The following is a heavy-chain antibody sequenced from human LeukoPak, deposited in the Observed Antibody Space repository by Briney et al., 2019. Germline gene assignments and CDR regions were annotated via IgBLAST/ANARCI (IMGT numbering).Heavy chain of an antibody. J-gene: IGHJ4*02. CDR3: ARDSRPSYDSSGYYYFDY. Sequence: GASVNVSCKASGYTFTSYYMHWVRQAPGQGLEWMGIINPSGGSTSYAQKFQGRVTMTRDTSTSTVYMELSSLRSEDTAVYYCARDSRPSYDSSGYYYFDYWGQGTLVTVSS. CDR1: GYTFTSYY. V-gene: IGHV1-46*01. D-gene: IGHD3-22*01. CDR2: INPSGGST.